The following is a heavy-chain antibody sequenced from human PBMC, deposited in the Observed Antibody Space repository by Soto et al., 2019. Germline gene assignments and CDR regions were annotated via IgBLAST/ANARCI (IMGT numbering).Heavy chain of an antibody. V-gene: IGHV4-59*01. J-gene: IGHJ5*01. Sequence: QVHLQESGPGLVKPSETLSLSCTISGGSFNNDYWTWIRQSPGKGLEWIGYIFHSGITDYNPSVKSRVTVSIDKSKNLFSLKLPSVTGADTAVYYCARGRYFYDSAGYYRTLDSWGQGILVTVSS. CDR1: GGSFNNDY. CDR2: IFHSGIT. CDR3: ARGRYFYDSAGYYRTLDS. D-gene: IGHD3-22*01.